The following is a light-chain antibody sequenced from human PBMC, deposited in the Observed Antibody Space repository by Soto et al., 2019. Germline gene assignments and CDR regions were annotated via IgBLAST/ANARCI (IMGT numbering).Light chain of an antibody. Sequence: DIQMTQSPSTLSASVGDRVGITCRASQSISTWLAWYQQKPGKATKLLIYDASSLESGVPSRFSGSGSGTEFTLTISSLQPDDFATYYCQQYYTYSWTFGQGTKVDIK. CDR3: QQYYTYSWT. J-gene: IGKJ1*01. CDR1: QSISTW. CDR2: DAS. V-gene: IGKV1-5*01.